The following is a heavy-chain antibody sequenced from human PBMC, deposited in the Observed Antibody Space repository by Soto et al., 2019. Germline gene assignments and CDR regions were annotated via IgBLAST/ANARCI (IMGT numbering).Heavy chain of an antibody. J-gene: IGHJ4*02. Sequence: SCAASGFTFSTYWMSWVRQAPGKGLEWVANIKPDGSEKWYVDSVKGRFTISRDNAKNSLYLQMNSLRAEDTAVYYCAREIYDDYDSSGFDHWGQGTLVTVSS. V-gene: IGHV3-7*01. CDR3: AREIYDDYDSSGFDH. CDR1: GFTFSTYW. D-gene: IGHD3-22*01. CDR2: IKPDGSEK.